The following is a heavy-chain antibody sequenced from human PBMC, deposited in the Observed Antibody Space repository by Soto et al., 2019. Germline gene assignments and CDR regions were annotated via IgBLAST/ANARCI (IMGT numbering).Heavy chain of an antibody. CDR1: GESFGGYY. Sequence: QVQLQQWGAGLLKPSETLSLTCAVYGESFGGYYWNWIRQPPGKGLEWIGEINHSGTTNYNPALKSRVTIAGDTSRNQVPRNLHSMTAADTAVYYCATTNGDYDLRGYYFDYWGQGTLVTVSS. V-gene: IGHV4-34*01. J-gene: IGHJ4*02. D-gene: IGHD4-17*01. CDR2: INHSGTT. CDR3: ATTNGDYDLRGYYFDY.